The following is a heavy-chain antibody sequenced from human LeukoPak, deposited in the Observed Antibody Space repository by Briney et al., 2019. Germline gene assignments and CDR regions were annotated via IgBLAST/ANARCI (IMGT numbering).Heavy chain of an antibody. CDR2: IYWDDDK. Sequence: SGPTLVNPTQTLTLTCTFSGFSLSTSGVGVGWIRQPPGKALEWLALIYWDDDKRYSPSLKSRLTITKDTSKNQVVLTMTNMDPVDTATYYCAHRGPGIAADYYFDYWGQGTLVTVSS. CDR3: AHRGPGIAADYYFDY. V-gene: IGHV2-5*02. D-gene: IGHD6-13*01. J-gene: IGHJ4*02. CDR1: GFSLSTSGVG.